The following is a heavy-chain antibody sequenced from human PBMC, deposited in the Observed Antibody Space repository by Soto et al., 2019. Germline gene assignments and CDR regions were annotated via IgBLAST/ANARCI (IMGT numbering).Heavy chain of an antibody. CDR1: GFTFNNYA. D-gene: IGHD3-3*02. CDR3: AKDRGGRTFLEWLLVAFDY. J-gene: IGHJ4*02. V-gene: IGHV3-23*01. Sequence: GGSLRLSCAASGFTFNNYAMSWVRQAPGKGLEWVSSISGSGDSTYYADSVKGRFTISRDNSKNTLFLLMNSLRDEDTAVYYCAKDRGGRTFLEWLLVAFDYWGQGTLVTVSS. CDR2: ISGSGDST.